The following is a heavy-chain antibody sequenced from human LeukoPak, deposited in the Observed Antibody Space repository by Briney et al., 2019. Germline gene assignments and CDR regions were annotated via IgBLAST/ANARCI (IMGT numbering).Heavy chain of an antibody. CDR3: ARDLDPWTTVTSGHDNY. D-gene: IGHD4-11*01. J-gene: IGHJ4*02. CDR1: GGTFSSYA. Sequence: SVKVSYKASGGTFSSYAISWVRQAPGQGLEWMGGIIPIFGTANYAQKFQGRVTITADESTSTAYMELSSLRSEDTAVYYCARDLDPWTTVTSGHDNYWGQGTLVTVSS. V-gene: IGHV1-69*13. CDR2: IIPIFGTA.